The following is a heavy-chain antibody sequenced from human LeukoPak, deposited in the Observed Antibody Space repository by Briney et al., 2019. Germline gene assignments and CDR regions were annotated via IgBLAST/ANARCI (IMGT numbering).Heavy chain of an antibody. D-gene: IGHD2-15*01. J-gene: IGHJ4*02. V-gene: IGHV3-23*01. CDR3: ARMGGGTFGDC. Sequence: EGSLRLSCAASGFTFSTYAMSWVRRVPGKGLEWVSSISVDGYSTYYADSVKGRFTISRDNSKNTLYLQMNSLRAEDTALYYCARMGGGTFGDCWGQGTLVTVSS. CDR1: GFTFSTYA. CDR2: ISVDGYST.